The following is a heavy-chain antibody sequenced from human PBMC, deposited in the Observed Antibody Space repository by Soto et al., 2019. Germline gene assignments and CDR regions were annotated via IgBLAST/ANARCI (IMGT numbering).Heavy chain of an antibody. J-gene: IGHJ6*02. Sequence: SETLSLTCTVSGGSISSSSYYWGWIRQPPGKGLEWIGSIYYSGSTYYNPPLKSRVTISVDTSKNQFSLKLSSVTAADTAVYYCARHRSSITGTKTGGMDVWGQGTTVTVSS. CDR2: IYYSGST. V-gene: IGHV4-39*01. CDR3: ARHRSSITGTKTGGMDV. CDR1: GGSISSSSYY. D-gene: IGHD1-7*01.